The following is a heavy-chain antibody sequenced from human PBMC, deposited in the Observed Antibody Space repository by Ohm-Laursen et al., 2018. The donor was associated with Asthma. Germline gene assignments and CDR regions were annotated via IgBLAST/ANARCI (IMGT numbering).Heavy chain of an antibody. V-gene: IGHV3-21*04. CDR1: GFTFSNYN. Sequence: SLRLSCTASGFTFSNYNMNWVRQAPGKGLEWVSSISSSSSYIYYADSVKGRFTISRDNAKNSLYLQMNSLRAEDTALYHCARDREDYGDSLDAFDIWGQGTMVTVSS. D-gene: IGHD4-17*01. J-gene: IGHJ3*02. CDR2: ISSSSSYI. CDR3: ARDREDYGDSLDAFDI.